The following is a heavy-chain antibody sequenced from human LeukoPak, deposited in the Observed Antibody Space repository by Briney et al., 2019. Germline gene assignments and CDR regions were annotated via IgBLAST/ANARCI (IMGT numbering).Heavy chain of an antibody. V-gene: IGHV1-18*01. Sequence: ASVKVSCKASGYTFTSYGISWVRQAPGQGLEWMGWISAYNGNTNYAQKLQGRVTMTTDTSTSTDYMELRSLRSDDTAVYYCARDIPSSTSNSYYYYGMDVWGQGTTVTVSS. D-gene: IGHD2-2*01. CDR2: ISAYNGNT. J-gene: IGHJ6*02. CDR3: ARDIPSSTSNSYYYYGMDV. CDR1: GYTFTSYG.